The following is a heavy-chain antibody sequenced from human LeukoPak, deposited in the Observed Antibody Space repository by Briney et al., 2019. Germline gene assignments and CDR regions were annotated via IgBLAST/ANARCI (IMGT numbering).Heavy chain of an antibody. D-gene: IGHD6-19*01. CDR2: IGWNGDTI. Sequence: GGSLRLSCAASGFTFDDYAMHWVRQAPGKGPEWVSGIGWNGDTIGYADSVKGRFTIFRDKATNSLYLQMNSLRVDDTAFYYCAKDISSGWYGALDYWGQGTLVTASS. V-gene: IGHV3-9*01. J-gene: IGHJ4*02. CDR1: GFTFDDYA. CDR3: AKDISSGWYGALDY.